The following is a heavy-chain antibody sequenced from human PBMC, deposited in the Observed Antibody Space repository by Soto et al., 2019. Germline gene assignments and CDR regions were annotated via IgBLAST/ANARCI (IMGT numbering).Heavy chain of an antibody. CDR3: AKGGSIIYYDSSGYHPGAFDI. V-gene: IGHV3-23*01. CDR2: ISGSGGST. Sequence: GGSLRISCAASGFTFSSYAMSWVRQAPGKGLEWVSAISGSGGSTYYADSVKVRFTISRDNSKNTLYLQMNSLRAEDTAVYYCAKGGSIIYYDSSGYHPGAFDIWGQGTMVTVSS. D-gene: IGHD3-22*01. CDR1: GFTFSSYA. J-gene: IGHJ3*02.